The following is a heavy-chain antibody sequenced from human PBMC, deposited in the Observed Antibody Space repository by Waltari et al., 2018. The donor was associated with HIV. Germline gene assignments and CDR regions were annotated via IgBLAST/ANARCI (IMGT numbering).Heavy chain of an antibody. CDR1: GFTFSAHY. Sequence: EVQVVESGGNLVQPGGSLRLSCAASGFTFSAHYRAWVRQAPGKGRDWVGRIRKKTNGDTTEYAASVRGRFTLSRDDSKYSLFLQLNSLQTDDTAVYYCARVRAASGTKGFAMDVWGKGTTVIVSS. CDR2: IRKKTNGDTT. V-gene: IGHV3-72*01. J-gene: IGHJ6*04. CDR3: ARVRAASGTKGFAMDV. D-gene: IGHD6-13*01.